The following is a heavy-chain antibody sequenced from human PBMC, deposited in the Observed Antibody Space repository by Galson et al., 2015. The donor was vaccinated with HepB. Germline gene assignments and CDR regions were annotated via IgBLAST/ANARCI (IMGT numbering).Heavy chain of an antibody. CDR2: FDPEDGET. CDR1: GYTLTELS. V-gene: IGHV1-24*01. CDR3: ATPAGVTTRYDFDY. J-gene: IGHJ4*02. D-gene: IGHD4-17*01. Sequence: SVKVSCKVSGYTLTELSMHWVRQAPGKGLEWMGGFDPEDGETIYAQKSQGRVTMTEDTSTDTAYMELSSLRSEDTAVYYCATPAGVTTRYDFDYWGQGTLVTVSS.